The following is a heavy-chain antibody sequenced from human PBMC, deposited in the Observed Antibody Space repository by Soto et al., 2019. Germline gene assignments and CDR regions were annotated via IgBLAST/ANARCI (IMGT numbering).Heavy chain of an antibody. J-gene: IGHJ4*02. CDR2: ISSSSSTI. CDR3: ARKVYKRGGGYEEIDY. CDR1: GFTFSSYS. Sequence: EVQLVESGGGLVQPGGSLRLSCAASGFTFSSYSMNWVRQAPGKGLEWVSYISSSSSTIYYADSVKGRFTISRDNAKNSLYLQMNSLRAEDTDVYYCARKVYKRGGGYEEIDYWGQGTLVTVSS. D-gene: IGHD5-12*01. V-gene: IGHV3-48*01.